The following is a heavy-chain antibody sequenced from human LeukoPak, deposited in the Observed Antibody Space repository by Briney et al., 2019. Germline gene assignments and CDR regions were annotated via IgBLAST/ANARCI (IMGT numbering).Heavy chain of an antibody. CDR2: ISAYNGNT. CDR1: GYTLTSYG. J-gene: IGHJ6*03. D-gene: IGHD6-19*01. V-gene: IGHV1-18*01. Sequence: ASVKVSCKASGYTLTSYGISWVRQAPGQGLEWMGWISAYNGNTNYAQKLQGRVTMTTDTSTSTAYMELRSLRSDDTAVYYCAKVGDSGWYRPRYFYYMDVWGKGTTVTVSS. CDR3: AKVGDSGWYRPRYFYYMDV.